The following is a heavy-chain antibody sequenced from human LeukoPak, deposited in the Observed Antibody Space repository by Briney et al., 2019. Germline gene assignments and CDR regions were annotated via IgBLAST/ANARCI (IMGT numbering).Heavy chain of an antibody. CDR2: IYYSGST. CDR3: ASVITSRGWFDP. CDR1: GGSISSYY. D-gene: IGHD3-10*01. Sequence: PSETLSLTCTVSGGSISSYYWSWIRQPPGKGLEWIGYIYYSGSTNYNPSLKSRVTISVDTSMNQFSLKLSSVTAADTAVYYCASVITSRGWFDPWGQGTLVTVSS. J-gene: IGHJ5*02. V-gene: IGHV4-59*01.